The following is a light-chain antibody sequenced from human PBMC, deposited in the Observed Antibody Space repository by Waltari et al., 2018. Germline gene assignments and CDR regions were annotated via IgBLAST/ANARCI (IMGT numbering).Light chain of an antibody. CDR2: KAS. V-gene: IGKV1-5*03. CDR3: QEYDTLPVT. Sequence: DIQMTQSTSTLSASVGDRVTITCRARQSVKNNLAWYQQKPGKAPNVLIHKASRLESGVPSRFSGSGYGTEFTLTISSLQPDDFATYYCQEYDTLPVTFGGGTKVEIK. CDR1: QSVKNN. J-gene: IGKJ4*01.